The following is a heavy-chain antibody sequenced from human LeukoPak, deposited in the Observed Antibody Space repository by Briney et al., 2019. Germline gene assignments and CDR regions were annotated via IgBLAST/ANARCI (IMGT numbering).Heavy chain of an antibody. CDR1: GCTFSSYA. V-gene: IGHV3-64D*06. CDR3: VRSWYYYYYGMDV. D-gene: IGHD6-13*01. Sequence: PGGALRLSCSASGCTFSSYAMHWVGQAPGKGLEYVSAISSNGGSTYYADSVKGRLTISRDNYKNRLYLQMSGLRAEDAAVYCCVRSWYYYYYGMDVWGKGNTVTVSS. J-gene: IGHJ6*04. CDR2: ISSNGGST.